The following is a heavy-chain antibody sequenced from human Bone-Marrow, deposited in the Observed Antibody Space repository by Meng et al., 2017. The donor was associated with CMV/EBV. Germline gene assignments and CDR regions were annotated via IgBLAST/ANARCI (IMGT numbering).Heavy chain of an antibody. CDR1: GGSISSYY. CDR3: ASLLRPEGPWYYYYYGMDV. D-gene: IGHD3-3*01. J-gene: IGHJ6*02. V-gene: IGHV4-59*01. Sequence: GSLRLSCTASGGSISSYYWSWIRQPPGKGLEWIGYIYYSGSTNYNPSLKSRVTISVDTSKNQFSLKLSSVTAADTAVYYCASLLRPEGPWYYYYYGMDVWGQGTTVTVSS. CDR2: IYYSGST.